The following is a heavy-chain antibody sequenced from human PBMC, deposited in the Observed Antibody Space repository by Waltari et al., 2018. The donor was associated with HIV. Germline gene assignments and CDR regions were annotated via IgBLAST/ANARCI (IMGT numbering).Heavy chain of an antibody. Sequence: QVQLQESGPGLVKPSETLSLTCTVSGGSIGSYYWSWIRQPPGKGLEWIGSSDYSGNTNYNASLKGRVTISVDTSKNQFSLNLSSVTAADTAVYYCARVDYNSFYYYYYMDVWGKGTTVTVSS. J-gene: IGHJ6*03. D-gene: IGHD4-4*01. CDR2: SDYSGNT. V-gene: IGHV4-59*01. CDR1: GGSIGSYY. CDR3: ARVDYNSFYYYYYMDV.